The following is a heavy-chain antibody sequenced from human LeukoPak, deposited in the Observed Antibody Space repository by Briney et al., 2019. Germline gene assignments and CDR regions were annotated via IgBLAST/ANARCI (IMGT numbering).Heavy chain of an antibody. CDR2: IHHSGST. D-gene: IGHD3-16*01. J-gene: IGHJ4*02. V-gene: IGHV4-38-2*02. CDR3: ARVSNGVMYYVDY. CDR1: GYSISSGYY. Sequence: SETLSLTCSVSGYSISSGYYWGWIRQAPGKGLEWIGNIHHSGSTYNNLSLKSRVTISVDTSKNQFSLRLGSVTAADTAVYYCARVSNGVMYYVDYWGQGALVTVSS.